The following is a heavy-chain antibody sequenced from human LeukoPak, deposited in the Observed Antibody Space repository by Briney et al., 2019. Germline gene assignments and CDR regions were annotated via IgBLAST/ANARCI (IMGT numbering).Heavy chain of an antibody. V-gene: IGHV3-53*01. Sequence: GRSLRLSCAASGFTVSGNYMSWVRQAPGKGLECVAVIYSGGDTYYVDSVKGRFTISRDKSKNTLYLQMNSLRAEDTAVYYCARDWDDGRAERPAWGQGTLVTVSS. J-gene: IGHJ5*02. CDR1: GFTVSGNY. CDR3: ARDWDDGRAERPA. CDR2: IYSGGDT. D-gene: IGHD3-22*01.